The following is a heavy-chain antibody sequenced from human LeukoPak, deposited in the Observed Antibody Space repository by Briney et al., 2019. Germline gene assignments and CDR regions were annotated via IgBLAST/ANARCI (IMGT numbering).Heavy chain of an antibody. CDR3: ARAESRDGYNLYYFDY. V-gene: IGHV3-7*01. J-gene: IGHJ4*02. CDR1: EFTFNYYW. CDR2: IQQDGSNK. D-gene: IGHD5-24*01. Sequence: GGSLRLSCAASEFTFNYYWMSWVRQAPGKGLEWVANIQQDGSNKFYADSVKGRFTISRDNARNSLYLQMNSLRPDDTAVYYCARAESRDGYNLYYFDYWGQGTLVTVSS.